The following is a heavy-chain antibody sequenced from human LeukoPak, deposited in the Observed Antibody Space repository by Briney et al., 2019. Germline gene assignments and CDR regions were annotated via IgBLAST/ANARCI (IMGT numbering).Heavy chain of an antibody. CDR2: ISASGGST. J-gene: IGHJ4*02. Sequence: GGSLRLCCAASGFTFSDYAMSWVRQAPGKGLEWVSAISASGGSTYYADSVKGRFTISRDNSKNTLYLQMNSLRVEDTAVCYCATPQGDYWGQGTLVTVSS. CDR1: GFTFSDYA. CDR3: ATPQGDY. V-gene: IGHV3-23*01.